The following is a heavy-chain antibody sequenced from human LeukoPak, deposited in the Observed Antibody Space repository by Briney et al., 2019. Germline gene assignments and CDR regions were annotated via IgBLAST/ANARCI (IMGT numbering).Heavy chain of an antibody. CDR3: TRSQAGYYYFPLDC. J-gene: IGHJ4*02. D-gene: IGHD3-22*01. CDR2: IWYDGSNK. Sequence: GRSLRLSCAASGFTFSSYGMHWVRQAPGKGLEWVAVIWYDGSNKYYADSVKGRFTISRDNSKNTLYLQMNSLRAEDTAVYYCTRSQAGYYYFPLDCWGQGTLVTVSS. V-gene: IGHV3-33*01. CDR1: GFTFSSYG.